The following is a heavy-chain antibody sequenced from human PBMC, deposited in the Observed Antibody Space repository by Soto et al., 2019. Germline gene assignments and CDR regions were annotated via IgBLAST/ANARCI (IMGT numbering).Heavy chain of an antibody. CDR2: VFHTGCT. CDR1: SDSIAGENW. V-gene: IGHV4-4*02. CDR3: ARVFSSGSGWMYYFDF. J-gene: IGHJ4*02. D-gene: IGHD6-19*01. Sequence: QVQLQESGPGLVKPSETLSLTCTVSSDSIAGENWWSWVRQPPGLGLGWIGEVFHTGCTNYNPSLKRRVTMEVDKSKNQFSLKLISATAADTAVYYCARVFSSGSGWMYYFDFWGQRTLVSVSS.